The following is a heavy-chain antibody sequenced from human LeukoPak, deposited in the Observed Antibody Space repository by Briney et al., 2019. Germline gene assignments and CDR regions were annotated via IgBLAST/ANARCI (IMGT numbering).Heavy chain of an antibody. D-gene: IGHD3-22*01. Sequence: GGSLRLSCAASGFTFDDYAMHRVRQAPGKGLEWVSLISGDGGSTYYADSVKGRFTISRDNSKNSLYLQMNSLRTEDTALYYCANDWDSSGFDYWGQGTLVTVSS. CDR2: ISGDGGST. V-gene: IGHV3-43*02. CDR3: ANDWDSSGFDY. CDR1: GFTFDDYA. J-gene: IGHJ4*02.